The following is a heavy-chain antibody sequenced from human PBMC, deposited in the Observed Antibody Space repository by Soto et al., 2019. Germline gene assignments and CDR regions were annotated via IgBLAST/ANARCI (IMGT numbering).Heavy chain of an antibody. Sequence: PGGSLRLSCAASGFTFISYAMHWVRQAPGKGLEWVAVISYDGSNKYYADSVKGRFTISRDNSKNTLYLQMNSLRAEDTAVYYCARDLGRWGQGTLVTVSS. J-gene: IGHJ1*01. CDR3: ARDLGR. D-gene: IGHD3-16*01. CDR1: GFTFISYA. CDR2: ISYDGSNK. V-gene: IGHV3-30-3*01.